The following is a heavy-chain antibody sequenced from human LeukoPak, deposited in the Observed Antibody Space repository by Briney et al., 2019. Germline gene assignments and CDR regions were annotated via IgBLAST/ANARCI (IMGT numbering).Heavy chain of an antibody. CDR2: ISSSSDYI. CDR3: AKGRDHSSGWYFDY. J-gene: IGHJ4*02. CDR1: GFTFSPYS. D-gene: IGHD6-19*01. Sequence: GGSLRLSCAASGFTFSPYSMNWVRQAPGKGLEWVSSISSSSDYIYYADSVKGRFTISRDNGENSLYLQMDSLRVEDTAVYYCAKGRDHSSGWYFDYWGQGTLVTVSS. V-gene: IGHV3-21*01.